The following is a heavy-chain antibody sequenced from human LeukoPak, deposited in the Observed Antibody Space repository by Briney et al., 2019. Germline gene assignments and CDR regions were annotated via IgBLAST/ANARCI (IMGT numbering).Heavy chain of an antibody. CDR1: GFTFSSYE. CDR3: ARGFHYYDSSGYPDY. J-gene: IGHJ4*02. D-gene: IGHD3-22*01. Sequence: GGSLRLSCAASGFTFSSYEMNWVRQAPGKGLEWVSYISSSGSTIYYADSVKGRFTISRDNAKNSLYLQMNSLRAEDTAVYYCARGFHYYDSSGYPDYWGQGTLVTVSS. CDR2: ISSSGSTI. V-gene: IGHV3-48*03.